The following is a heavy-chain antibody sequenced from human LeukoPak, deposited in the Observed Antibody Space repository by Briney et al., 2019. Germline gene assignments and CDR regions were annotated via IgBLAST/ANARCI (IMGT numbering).Heavy chain of an antibody. Sequence: ASVKVSCKASGYTFTGYYMHWVRQAPGQGLEWMGWINPNSGGTNYAQKFQGRVTMTRDTSISTAYMELSRLRSDDTAVYYCARATDCGGDCFDAFDIWGQGTMVTVSS. J-gene: IGHJ3*02. CDR1: GYTFTGYY. CDR2: INPNSGGT. D-gene: IGHD2-21*02. V-gene: IGHV1-2*02. CDR3: ARATDCGGDCFDAFDI.